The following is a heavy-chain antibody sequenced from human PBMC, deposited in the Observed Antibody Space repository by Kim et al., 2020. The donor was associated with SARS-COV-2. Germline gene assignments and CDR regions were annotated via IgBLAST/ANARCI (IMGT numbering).Heavy chain of an antibody. CDR2: ISSSGRRT. D-gene: IGHD1-1*01. J-gene: IGHJ5*01. CDR3: AAERNWDDF. V-gene: IGHV3-11*01. CDR1: AFSFSDYF. Sequence: GGSLRLSCAASAFSFSDYFMTWVRQSPGKGLQWIAYISSSGRRTDYADAVKGRFTISRDNARNSVSLQMNSLRAEDTAVYFCAAERNWDDFWGQGTLVTVSS.